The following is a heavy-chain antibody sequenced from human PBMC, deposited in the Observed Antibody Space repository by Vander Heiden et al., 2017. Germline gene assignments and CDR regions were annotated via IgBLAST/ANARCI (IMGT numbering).Heavy chain of an antibody. CDR1: GFPFSSYN. V-gene: IGHV3-21*01. J-gene: IGHJ4*02. CDR2: ISNSGSSI. Sequence: EVQLVESGGGLVKPGGSLRLSCAASGFPFSSYNMNWVRQAPGKGLEWVSSISNSGSSIYSADSVKGRFTISRDNAKNSLYLQMNSLRAEDTAVYFCARDGLRPPRHLILRGYNWYGDSWGQGTLVTVSS. CDR3: ARDGLRPPRHLILRGYNWYGDS. D-gene: IGHD1-1*01.